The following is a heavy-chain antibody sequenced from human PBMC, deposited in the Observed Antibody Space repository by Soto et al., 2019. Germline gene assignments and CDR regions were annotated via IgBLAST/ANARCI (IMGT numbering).Heavy chain of an antibody. D-gene: IGHD6-13*01. J-gene: IGHJ5*02. Sequence: QVQLVESGGGLVMPGGSLRLSCAASGFTFSDSSMNWIRQAPGKGLEWFSYISSWTSYTNYADSVKGRFTISGDNAKNSLFLHMNSLRAEDTAVYYCARSVVSSTRFDPWGQGTLVTVSS. CDR3: ARSVVSSTRFDP. V-gene: IGHV3-11*06. CDR1: GFTFSDSS. CDR2: ISSWTSYT.